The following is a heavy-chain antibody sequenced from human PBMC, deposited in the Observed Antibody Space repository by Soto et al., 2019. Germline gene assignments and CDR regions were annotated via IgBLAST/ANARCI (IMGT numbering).Heavy chain of an antibody. V-gene: IGHV4-4*02. J-gene: IGHJ4*02. CDR2: IYYTGAT. CDR1: SGSISSGNW. D-gene: IGHD6-25*01. CDR3: ARVFSSGSGWMYYFDF. Sequence: QVQLQESGPGLVESSGTLSLTCEVSSGSISSGNWWSWVRQPPGKGLEWIGEIYYTGATNYNPSLKSRVTMTIDKSKDQFSLNLRSATAADTADYYCARVFSSGSGWMYYFDFWGQGILVSVSS.